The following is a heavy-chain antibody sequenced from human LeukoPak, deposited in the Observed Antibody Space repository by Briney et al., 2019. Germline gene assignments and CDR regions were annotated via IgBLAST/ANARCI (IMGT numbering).Heavy chain of an antibody. J-gene: IGHJ6*03. Sequence: GGSLRLSCAASGFTFSSYNINWFRQAPGKGLGGVSYISSSSSTIYYVESVKGRFTISRDNAKNALYLQMNSLRAEDTAVYYCARSSWGGDYMDVWGKGTTVTVSS. V-gene: IGHV3-48*04. CDR3: ARSSWGGDYMDV. CDR1: GFTFSSYN. CDR2: ISSSSSTI. D-gene: IGHD6-13*01.